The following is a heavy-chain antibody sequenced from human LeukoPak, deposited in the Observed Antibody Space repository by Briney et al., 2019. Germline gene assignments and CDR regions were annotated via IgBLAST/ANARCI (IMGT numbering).Heavy chain of an antibody. V-gene: IGHV1-69*13. CDR3: ASDGTTIFGVYGMDV. Sequence: SVKVSCKASGGTFSSYAISWVRQAPGQGLEWMGGIIPIFGTANYAQKFQGRVTITADESTSTAYMELSSLRSEDTAVYYCASDGTTIFGVYGMDVWGQGTTVTVSS. J-gene: IGHJ6*02. D-gene: IGHD3-3*01. CDR2: IIPIFGTA. CDR1: GGTFSSYA.